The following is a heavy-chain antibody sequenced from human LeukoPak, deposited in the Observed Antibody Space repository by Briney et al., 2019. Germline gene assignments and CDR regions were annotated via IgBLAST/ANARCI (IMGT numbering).Heavy chain of an antibody. CDR3: ATTNDGGGYQWGDFFHF. CDR2: IIPNLGTT. J-gene: IGHJ4*02. Sequence: ASVKVSCKASGGTSNSHAISWVGQAPGQGVEWMGRIIPNLGTTNRPHNFQHRVTLTADKSTNTPYMQLTSLTSHDTAVYYCATTNDGGGYQWGDFFHFWGQGTLVTVSS. V-gene: IGHV1-69*04. CDR1: GGTSNSHA. D-gene: IGHD3-22*01.